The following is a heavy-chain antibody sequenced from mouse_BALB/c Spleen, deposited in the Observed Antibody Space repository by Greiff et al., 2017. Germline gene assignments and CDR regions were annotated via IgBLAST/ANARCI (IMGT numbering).Heavy chain of an antibody. CDR1: GFNIKDTY. CDR3: AGDPWFAY. CDR2: IDPANGNT. V-gene: IGHV14-3*02. Sequence: VQLQQSGAELVKPGASVKLSCTASGFNIKDTYMHWVKQRPEQGLEWIGRIDPANGNTKYDPKFQGKATITADTSSNTAYLQLSSLTSEDTAVYYCAGDPWFAYWGQGTLVTVSA. J-gene: IGHJ3*01.